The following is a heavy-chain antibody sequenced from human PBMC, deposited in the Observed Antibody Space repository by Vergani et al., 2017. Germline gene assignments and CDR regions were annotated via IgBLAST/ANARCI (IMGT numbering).Heavy chain of an antibody. CDR3: ARVGAARQGARVVDY. Sequence: QVQLQESGPGLVKPSQTLSLTCTVSGGSISSGGYYWSWIRQHPGKGLEWSGYIYCSGSTYYNPSLKSRVTISVDTSKNQFSLKLSSVTAAATAVYYCARVGAARQGARVVDYWGQGTLVTVSS. J-gene: IGHJ4*02. CDR1: GGSISSGGYY. D-gene: IGHD6-6*01. V-gene: IGHV4-31*03. CDR2: IYCSGST.